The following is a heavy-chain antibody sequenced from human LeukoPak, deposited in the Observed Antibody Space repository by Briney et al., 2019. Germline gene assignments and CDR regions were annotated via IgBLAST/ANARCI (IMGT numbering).Heavy chain of an antibody. Sequence: SETLSLTCTVSGYSFSSGYYWGWIRQPPGKGLEWIGRIYHSGNTNYNPSLKSRVTISVDTSKNQFSLKLSSVTAADTAVYYCARGLSTSSPYVPIDYWGQGTLVTVSS. J-gene: IGHJ4*02. CDR3: ARGLSTSSPYVPIDY. V-gene: IGHV4-38-2*02. CDR1: GYSFSSGYY. CDR2: IYHSGNT. D-gene: IGHD2/OR15-2a*01.